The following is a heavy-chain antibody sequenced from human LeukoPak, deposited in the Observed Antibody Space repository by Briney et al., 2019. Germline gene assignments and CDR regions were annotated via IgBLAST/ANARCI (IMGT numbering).Heavy chain of an antibody. CDR2: IGTAGDT. V-gene: IGHV3-13*01. J-gene: IGHJ4*02. CDR1: GFTFSSYD. D-gene: IGHD2-15*01. CDR3: ARSQGYCSGGSCYLFDY. Sequence: GGPLRLSCAASGFTFSSYDMHWVRQATGKGLEWVSAIGTAGDTYYPGSVKGRFTISRENAKNSLYLQMNSLRAGDTAVYYCARSQGYCSGGSCYLFDYWGQGTLVTVSS.